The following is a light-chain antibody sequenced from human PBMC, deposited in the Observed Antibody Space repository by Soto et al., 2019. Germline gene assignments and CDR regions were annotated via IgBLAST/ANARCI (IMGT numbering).Light chain of an antibody. V-gene: IGLV8-61*01. J-gene: IGLJ2*01. CDR1: SGPVSTSYY. CDR2: STN. Sequence: VVTQEPSFSVSPGGTVTLTCGLSSGPVSTSYYPSWYQQTPGQAPRTLIYSTNTRSSGVPDRFSGSILGNKAALTITGAQADDESDYYCVLYMGSGTVVFGGGTKLTVL. CDR3: VLYMGSGTVV.